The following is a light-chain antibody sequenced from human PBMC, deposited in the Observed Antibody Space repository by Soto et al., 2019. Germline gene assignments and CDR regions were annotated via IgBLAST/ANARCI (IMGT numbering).Light chain of an antibody. V-gene: IGLV2-23*01. J-gene: IGLJ3*02. CDR3: SSCAGSVDVYVM. CDR2: EAT. Sequence: QSALTQPASVYGSPGQSSSISCTGTTSTVATYDLVSWYQQHPGKAPRLLIYEATKRHSGTSNRFSGSKSGNTASLTISGLQSEDEAYYYCSSCAGSVDVYVMFGGGTKVTVL. CDR1: TSTVATYDL.